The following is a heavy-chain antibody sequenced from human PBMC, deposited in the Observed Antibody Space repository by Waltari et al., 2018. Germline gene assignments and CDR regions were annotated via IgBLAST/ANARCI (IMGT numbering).Heavy chain of an antibody. J-gene: IGHJ5*02. CDR1: GFTFSSYE. CDR3: ARATYYDFWSGYQNWFDP. V-gene: IGHV3-48*03. D-gene: IGHD3-3*01. Sequence: EVQLVESGGGLVQPGGSLRLSCAASGFTFSSYEMNWVRQAQGKGLEWVSYISSSGSTIYYADSVKGRFTISRDNAKNSLYLQMNSLRAEDTAVYYCARATYYDFWSGYQNWFDPWGQGTLVTVSS. CDR2: ISSSGSTI.